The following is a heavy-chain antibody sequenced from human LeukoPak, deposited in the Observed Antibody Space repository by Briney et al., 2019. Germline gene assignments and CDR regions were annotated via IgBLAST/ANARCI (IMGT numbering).Heavy chain of an antibody. D-gene: IGHD2-2*01. J-gene: IGHJ4*02. V-gene: IGHV4-30-4*08. CDR2: IYYSGST. Sequence: NSSETLSLTCTVSGGSISSGDYYWSWIRQPPGKGLEWIGYIYYSGSTYYNPSLKSRVTISVDTSKNQFSLKLSSATAADTAVYYCARGGYQLVLWDYFDYWGQGTLVTVSS. CDR3: ARGGYQLVLWDYFDY. CDR1: GGSISSGDYY.